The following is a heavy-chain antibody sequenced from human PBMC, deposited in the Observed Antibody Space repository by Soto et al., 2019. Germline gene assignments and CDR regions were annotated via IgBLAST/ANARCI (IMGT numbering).Heavy chain of an antibody. CDR2: INAGRGSS. D-gene: IGHD2-21*02. V-gene: IGHV1-3*01. Sequence: ASVKVSCKASGYTFTRYAIHWVRQAPGQGLECMGWINAGRGSSRYSQNFQGRVTITRDTSASTAYMELNSLVFEDTGVYFCARERAVSANFFDYWGQGTLVTVSS. CDR3: ARERAVSANFFDY. CDR1: GYTFTRYA. J-gene: IGHJ4*02.